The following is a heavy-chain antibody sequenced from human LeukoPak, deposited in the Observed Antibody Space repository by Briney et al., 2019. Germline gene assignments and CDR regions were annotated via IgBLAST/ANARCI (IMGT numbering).Heavy chain of an antibody. J-gene: IGHJ4*02. CDR2: INPNSGGT. D-gene: IGHD3-10*01. V-gene: IGHV1-2*02. Sequence: ASVKVSCKASGYTFTSYGISWVRQAPGQGLEWMGWINPNSGGTNYAQKFQGRVTMTRDTSISTAYMELSRLRSDDTAVYYCARVGYYGSGSYYSSTFDYWGQGTLVTVSS. CDR1: GYTFTSYG. CDR3: ARVGYYGSGSYYSSTFDY.